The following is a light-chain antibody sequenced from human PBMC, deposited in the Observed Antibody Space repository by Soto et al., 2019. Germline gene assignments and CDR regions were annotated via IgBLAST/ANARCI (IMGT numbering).Light chain of an antibody. CDR3: QSLDTGLRGSKI. V-gene: IGLV1-40*01. CDR2: SNN. Sequence: QSVLTQPPSVSGAPGQRVTISCTGTNSNIGAGLEVHWYQQLPRAAPKLLIYSNNIRPSGVPDRFSASRSGTSASLAITGLQPEDEADYFCQSLDTGLRGSKIFGGGTKLTVL. CDR1: NSNIGAGLE. J-gene: IGLJ2*01.